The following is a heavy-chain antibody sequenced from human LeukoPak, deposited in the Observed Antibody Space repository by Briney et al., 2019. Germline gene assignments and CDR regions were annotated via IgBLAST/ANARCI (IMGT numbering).Heavy chain of an antibody. Sequence: GGSLRLSCAASGFTFSSYSMNWVRQAPGKGLEWVSYISSSSSTIYYADSVKGRFTISRDNAKNSLYLQMNSLRAEDTAVYYCARGSGIVGSIDFDYWGQGTLVTVSS. CDR1: GFTFSSYS. CDR3: ARGSGIVGSIDFDY. V-gene: IGHV3-48*01. J-gene: IGHJ4*02. D-gene: IGHD1-26*01. CDR2: ISSSSSTI.